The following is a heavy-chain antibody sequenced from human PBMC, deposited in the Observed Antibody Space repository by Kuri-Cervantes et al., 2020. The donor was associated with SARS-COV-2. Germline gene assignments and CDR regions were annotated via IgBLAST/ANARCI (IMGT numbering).Heavy chain of an antibody. CDR3: AKSGLYTSNWNLFDH. CDR1: GYRFSSFA. CDR2: ISGGGYST. J-gene: IGHJ4*02. D-gene: IGHD6-13*01. V-gene: IGHV3-23*01. Sequence: GGSLRLSCAASGYRFSSFALSWVRQAPGKGLEWVSSISGGGYSTYYADSVKGRFTISRDTSQKTLYLQMNSLRADDTALYYCAKSGLYTSNWNLFDHWGQGTLVTVSS.